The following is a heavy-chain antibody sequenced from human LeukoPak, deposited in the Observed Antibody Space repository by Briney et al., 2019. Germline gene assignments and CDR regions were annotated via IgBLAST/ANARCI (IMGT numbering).Heavy chain of an antibody. CDR3: ARSNQADDY. J-gene: IGHJ4*02. D-gene: IGHD1-14*01. V-gene: IGHV3-74*01. CDR2: INPGGSSI. Sequence: GGSLRLSCAASGFTFSSYWMHWVRQVPGKGLVWVARINPGGSSITYADSVKGRFTISRDNAKNALYLQMDSLRAEDTGVYYCARSNQADDYWGQGTLVTASS. CDR1: GFTFSSYW.